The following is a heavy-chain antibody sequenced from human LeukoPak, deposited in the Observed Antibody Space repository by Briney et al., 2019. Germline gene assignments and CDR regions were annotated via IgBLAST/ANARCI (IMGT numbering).Heavy chain of an antibody. V-gene: IGHV4-59*08. D-gene: IGHD5-18*01. CDR1: GGSINTYY. CDR2: ISYRGTT. CDR3: ARHDHGYSSGRFDY. Sequence: SETLSLTCTVSGGSINTYYWSWLRQSPREGLEWIAFISYRGTTDYNPSLKSRVTISVDTSKSQFPLRLNSVTAADTAVYYCARHDHGYSSGRFDYWGQGILVTVSS. J-gene: IGHJ4*02.